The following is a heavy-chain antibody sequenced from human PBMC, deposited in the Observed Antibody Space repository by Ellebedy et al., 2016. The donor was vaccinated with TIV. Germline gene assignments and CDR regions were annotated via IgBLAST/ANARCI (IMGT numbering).Heavy chain of an antibody. Sequence: GESLKISCAASGFTFSNYWMSWVRQAPGKGLEWVANIKQDGGEKYYVDSVKGRFTISRDNAKNSLYLQMSSLRAEDTAVYYCARDPAVAGKGPNKNYFDYWGQGTLVTVSS. CDR3: ARDPAVAGKGPNKNYFDY. J-gene: IGHJ4*02. CDR2: IKQDGGEK. D-gene: IGHD6-19*01. CDR1: GFTFSNYW. V-gene: IGHV3-7*01.